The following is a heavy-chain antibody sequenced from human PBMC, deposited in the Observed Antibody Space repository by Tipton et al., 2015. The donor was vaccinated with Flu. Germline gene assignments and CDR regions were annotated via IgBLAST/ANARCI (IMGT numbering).Heavy chain of an antibody. V-gene: IGHV3-53*01. Sequence: VQLVQSGGGLIQRGGSLRLSCVVSGFTVSSNYMTWVRRAPGKGLEWVSVIYSGGSTKYADSVKGRFTISRDNSKNTLYLQMNSLRAEDTAVYYCARGRGYCVTTTCLLPFDFWGQGTLVTVSS. CDR2: IYSGGST. J-gene: IGHJ4*02. D-gene: IGHD2-2*01. CDR3: ARGRGYCVTTTCLLPFDF. CDR1: GFTVSSNY.